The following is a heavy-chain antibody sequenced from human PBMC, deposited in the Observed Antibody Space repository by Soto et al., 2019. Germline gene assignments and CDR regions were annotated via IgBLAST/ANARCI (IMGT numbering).Heavy chain of an antibody. CDR1: SDSISSYY. D-gene: IGHD3-9*01. V-gene: IGHV4-59*08. CDR2: TDYSGNT. CDR3: ARSRGYDILTGYPHDHNWFDP. Sequence: PSETLSLTWTVSSDSISSYYWIWIRQSPGKGLERIGYTDYSGNTNYNPSLKSRVTISGDTSKNQFSLKLSSVTAADTAVYYCARSRGYDILTGYPHDHNWFDPWGQGTLVTVSS. J-gene: IGHJ5*02.